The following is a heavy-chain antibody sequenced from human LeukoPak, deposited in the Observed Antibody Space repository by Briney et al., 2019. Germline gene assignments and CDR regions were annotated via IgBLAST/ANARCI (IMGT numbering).Heavy chain of an antibody. J-gene: IGHJ5*02. D-gene: IGHD5-24*01. CDR1: GYTFTSYA. CDR2: INAGNGNT. Sequence: VKVSCKASGYTFTSYAMHWVRQAPGQRLEWMGWINAGNGNTKYSQKFQGRVTITRDTSASTAYMELSSLRSEDTAVYYCARRLGDGYNPNWFDPWGQGTLVTVSS. V-gene: IGHV1-3*01. CDR3: ARRLGDGYNPNWFDP.